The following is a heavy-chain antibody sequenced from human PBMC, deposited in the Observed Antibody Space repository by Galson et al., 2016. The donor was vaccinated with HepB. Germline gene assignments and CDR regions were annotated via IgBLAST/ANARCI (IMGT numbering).Heavy chain of an antibody. CDR1: GGSISSGDYS. V-gene: IGHV4-30-2*01. D-gene: IGHD4-17*01. Sequence: PLSLTCAVSGGSISSGDYSCSWIRQPPGKGLEWIGYIYRSGTTYYNPSLKSRVTMSDDRSKNQFSLKLTSVTAADTAVYYCARGDYQYSFDYWGPGTLVTVSS. CDR2: IYRSGTT. J-gene: IGHJ4*02. CDR3: ARGDYQYSFDY.